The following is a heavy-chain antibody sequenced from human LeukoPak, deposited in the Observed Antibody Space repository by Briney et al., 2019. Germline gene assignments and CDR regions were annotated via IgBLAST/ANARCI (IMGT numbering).Heavy chain of an antibody. V-gene: IGHV1-69*13. CDR1: GYTFTGYY. CDR2: IIPIFGTV. CDR3: ARNGPY. J-gene: IGHJ4*02. Sequence: ASVKVSCKASGYTFTGYYMHWVRQAPGQGLEWMGGIIPIFGTVNYAQKFQGRVTITADESTSTAYMELSSLTSEDTAVCYCARNGPYWGQGTLVTVSS. D-gene: IGHD2-8*01.